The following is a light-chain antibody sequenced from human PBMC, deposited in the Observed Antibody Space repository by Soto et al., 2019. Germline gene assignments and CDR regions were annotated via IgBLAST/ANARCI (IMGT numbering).Light chain of an antibody. CDR3: SSYTNPNTVV. CDR1: SSDVGGYDY. V-gene: IGLV2-14*03. Sequence: QSALTQVASVSGSPGQSITIYCTGTSSDVGGYDYVSWYQQHPGKAPKLMIYNVNYRPSGVSDRFSGSKSGDTASLTISGLQAEDEANYYCSSYTNPNTVVFGGGTKLTVL. J-gene: IGLJ2*01. CDR2: NVN.